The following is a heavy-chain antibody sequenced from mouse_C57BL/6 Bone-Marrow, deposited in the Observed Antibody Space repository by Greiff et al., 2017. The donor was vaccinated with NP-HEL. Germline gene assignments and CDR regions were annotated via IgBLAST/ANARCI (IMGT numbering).Heavy chain of an antibody. Sequence: DVKLVESGGDLVKPGGSLKLSCAASGFTFSSYGMSWVRQTPDKRLEWVATISSGGSYTYYPDSVKGRFTISRDNAKNTLYLQMSSLKSEDTAMYYCARRRGSGAMDYWGQGTSVTVSS. CDR3: ARRRGSGAMDY. CDR2: ISSGGSYT. V-gene: IGHV5-6*02. D-gene: IGHD1-1*01. J-gene: IGHJ4*01. CDR1: GFTFSSYG.